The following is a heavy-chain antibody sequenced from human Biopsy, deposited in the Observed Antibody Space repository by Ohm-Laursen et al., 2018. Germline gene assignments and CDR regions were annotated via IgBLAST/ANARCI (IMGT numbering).Heavy chain of an antibody. J-gene: IGHJ1*01. CDR1: GGTFTNYA. CDR3: ATKLTGYFHH. Sequence: ASVKVSCKASGGTFTNYAISWVRQAPGQGLEWLGGNIPILGTGNYAQKFQDRVTVAADTSTSTATMELRSLRSDDTAVYYCATKLTGYFHHWGQGTLVIVSS. CDR2: NIPILGTG. D-gene: IGHD3-9*01. V-gene: IGHV1-69*06.